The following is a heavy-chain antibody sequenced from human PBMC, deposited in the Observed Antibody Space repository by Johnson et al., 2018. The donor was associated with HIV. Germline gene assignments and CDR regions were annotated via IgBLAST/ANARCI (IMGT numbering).Heavy chain of an antibody. CDR1: GFTFSYYS. J-gene: IGHJ3*02. Sequence: QVQLVESGGGVVQPGTSLILSCAASGFTFSYYSMHWVRQAPGKGLEWVAVISYDGSNKYYVDSVKGRFTISRDNSKNTLYLQMNSLRSEDTAVHYCAKDIGDGYNRWGGLDIWGQGTMVTVSS. CDR3: AKDIGDGYNRWGGLDI. CDR2: ISYDGSNK. D-gene: IGHD5-24*01. V-gene: IGHV3-30*04.